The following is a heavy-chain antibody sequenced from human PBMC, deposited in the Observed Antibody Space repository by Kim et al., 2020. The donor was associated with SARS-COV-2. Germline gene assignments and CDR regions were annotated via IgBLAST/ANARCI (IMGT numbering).Heavy chain of an antibody. D-gene: IGHD3-3*01. CDR3: ATNTIFGVVTPFDY. V-gene: IGHV5-51*01. Sequence: SPSFQGQVTISADKSISTAYLQWSSLKASDTAMYYCATNTIFGVVTPFDYWGQGTLVTVSS. J-gene: IGHJ4*02.